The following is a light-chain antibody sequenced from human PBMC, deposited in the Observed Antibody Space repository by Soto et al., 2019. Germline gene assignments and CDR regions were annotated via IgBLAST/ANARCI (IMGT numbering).Light chain of an antibody. J-gene: IGKJ2*01. Sequence: EIVLTQSPGTLSLSPGERASLSCRASQSVSSSYLAWYQQKPGQAPRLLIYGASSRATGIPDRFSGCGSGTDFTLTISRLEPEDFDVYYCQQYGTSPMYTFGQGTKLQIK. CDR3: QQYGTSPMYT. V-gene: IGKV3-20*01. CDR1: QSVSSSY. CDR2: GAS.